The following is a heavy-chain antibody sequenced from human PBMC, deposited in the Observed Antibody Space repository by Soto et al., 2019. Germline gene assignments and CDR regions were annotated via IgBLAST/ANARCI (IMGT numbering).Heavy chain of an antibody. CDR3: ARDKDRPQLGGNYYYILDV. CDR2: IMPVFRRP. D-gene: IGHD3-3*02. Sequence: QVQLVQSGAEVKKPGSSVKVSCKASGGTFRTSAISWVRLAPGQGLEWVGGIMPVFRRPKYAQNFQGRVTISADESTSTDYMELSSLRSDDTAVYYCARDKDRPQLGGNYYYILDVWGQGTAVTVSS. CDR1: GGTFRTSA. J-gene: IGHJ6*02. V-gene: IGHV1-69*12.